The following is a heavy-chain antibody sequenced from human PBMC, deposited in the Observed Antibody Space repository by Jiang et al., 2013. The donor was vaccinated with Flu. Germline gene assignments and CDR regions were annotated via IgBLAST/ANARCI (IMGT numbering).Heavy chain of an antibody. V-gene: IGHV1-69*01. CDR2: TA. J-gene: IGHJ4*02. CDR3: AREAYDSSGFYRSPFDY. D-gene: IGHD3-22*01. Sequence: TANYAQKFQGRVTITADESTSTVYMELSSLRSEDTAVYYCAREAYDSSGFYRSPFDYWGQGTLGHRLL.